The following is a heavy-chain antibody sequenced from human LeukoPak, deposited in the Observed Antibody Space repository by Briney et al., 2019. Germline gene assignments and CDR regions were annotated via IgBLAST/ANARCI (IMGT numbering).Heavy chain of an antibody. D-gene: IGHD6-13*01. CDR3: ARERDSSSWYAFDI. CDR2: ISSSSSTI. V-gene: IGHV3-48*02. J-gene: IGHJ3*02. Sequence: PGGSLRLSCAASGFTFRSYAMSWVRQAPGKGLEWVSHISSSSSTIYYGDSVKGRFTISRDNAKNSLYLQMNSLRDEDTAVYYCARERDSSSWYAFDIWGQGTMVTVSS. CDR1: GFTFRSYA.